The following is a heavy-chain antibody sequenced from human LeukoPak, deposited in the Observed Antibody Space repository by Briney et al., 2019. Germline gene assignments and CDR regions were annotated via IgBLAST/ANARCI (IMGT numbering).Heavy chain of an antibody. CDR1: GFTFRSYG. J-gene: IGHJ3*02. D-gene: IGHD6-6*01. V-gene: IGHV3-33*01. CDR3: AREVAYSSFFEAFDI. Sequence: GRALRLSCAASGFTFRSYGMHWVRQAPGKGLEWVAVIWYDGSNKYYTDSVKGRFTISRDDSKNTLYLQMNSLRAEDTAVYYCAREVAYSSFFEAFDIWGQGTMVTVSS. CDR2: IWYDGSNK.